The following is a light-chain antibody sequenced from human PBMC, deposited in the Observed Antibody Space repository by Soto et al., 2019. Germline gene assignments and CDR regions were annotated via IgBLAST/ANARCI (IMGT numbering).Light chain of an antibody. CDR2: GAS. CDR3: QQYDGAPLT. CDR1: QTLSINS. V-gene: IGKV3-20*01. Sequence: IVLTQSPGTLSLSPGERATLFCRASQTLSINSLAWYQQKPGQAPRLLIYGASTKHTGIPDRFNGSGSGTDLALTINRLEPEDFAVYYCQQYDGAPLTFGPGTKVNVK. J-gene: IGKJ3*01.